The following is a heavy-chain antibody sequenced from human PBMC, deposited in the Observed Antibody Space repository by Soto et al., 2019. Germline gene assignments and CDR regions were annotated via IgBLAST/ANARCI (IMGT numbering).Heavy chain of an antibody. CDR3: ARMGPTMIVVENDDYYYYGMDV. Sequence: QVTLKESGPVLVNPTETLTLTCTVSGFSLSNARMGVSWIRQPPGKALEWLAHIFSNDEKSYSTSLKSRLTISKDTSKSQVVLTMTNMDPVDTATYYCARMGPTMIVVENDDYYYYGMDVWGQGTTVTVSS. V-gene: IGHV2-26*01. J-gene: IGHJ6*02. CDR1: GFSLSNARMG. CDR2: IFSNDEK. D-gene: IGHD3-22*01.